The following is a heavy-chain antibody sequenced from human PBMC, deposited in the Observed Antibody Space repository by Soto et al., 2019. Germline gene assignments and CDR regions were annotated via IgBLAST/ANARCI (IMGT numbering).Heavy chain of an antibody. V-gene: IGHV2-5*02. J-gene: IGHJ4*02. CDR1: GFSLSSTRMA. CDR3: AHLYYYDSSGYYPFDY. Sequence: XGPTLVNPTQTLTLTCTFSGFSLSSTRMAVGWIRQPPGKALEWLALIYWDDDKRYSPFLKSRLTITKATSKNQVVLTMSNMDPVDTATYYCAHLYYYDSSGYYPFDYWGLGTLVTVS. D-gene: IGHD3-22*01. CDR2: IYWDDDK.